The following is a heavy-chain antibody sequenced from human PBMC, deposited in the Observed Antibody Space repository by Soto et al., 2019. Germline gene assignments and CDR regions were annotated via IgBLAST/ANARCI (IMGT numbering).Heavy chain of an antibody. CDR1: GYTVTTHY. CDR2: INPGSGAA. CDR3: ARGGEVGVAGSAAFDM. D-gene: IGHD3-3*01. J-gene: IGHJ3*02. V-gene: IGHV1-46*01. Sequence: QVQLVQSGAEVKKPGASVKISCTVSGYTVTTHYMHWVRQAPGRGLEWMGAINPGSGAAKYTQTFQGRDTMARDPSTNTVYMEMRALRSQDTAVFYCARGGEVGVAGSAAFDMWGQGTMVTVSS.